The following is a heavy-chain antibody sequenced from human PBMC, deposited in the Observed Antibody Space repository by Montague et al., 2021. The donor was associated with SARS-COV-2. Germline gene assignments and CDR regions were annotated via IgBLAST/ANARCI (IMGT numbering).Heavy chain of an antibody. J-gene: IGHJ6*02. CDR1: GFTFSSYA. CDR3: ASGITPRYGMDV. Sequence: SLRLSCAASGFTFSSYAMHWVRQAPGKGLEWVAVISYDGSNKYYADSVKGRFTISRDNSKNTLYLQMNGLRAEDTAVYYCASGITPRYGMDVWGQGTTVTVSS. CDR2: ISYDGSNK. D-gene: IGHD3-16*01. V-gene: IGHV3-30-3*01.